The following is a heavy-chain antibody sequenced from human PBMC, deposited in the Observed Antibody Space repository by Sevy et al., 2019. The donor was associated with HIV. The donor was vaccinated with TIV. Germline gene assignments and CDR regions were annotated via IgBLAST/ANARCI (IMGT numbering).Heavy chain of an antibody. Sequence: ASVKVSCKASGYTFTNYDINWVRQATGQGLEWMGWMNPNSGNTGYAQKFKGRVTMTRNTSISTAYMELSSMRSEDTAVYYCARGTVLLGIVVVPAARGWFDPWGQGTLVTVSS. D-gene: IGHD2-2*03. CDR2: MNPNSGNT. CDR1: GYTFTNYD. CDR3: ARGTVLLGIVVVPAARGWFDP. J-gene: IGHJ5*02. V-gene: IGHV1-8*01.